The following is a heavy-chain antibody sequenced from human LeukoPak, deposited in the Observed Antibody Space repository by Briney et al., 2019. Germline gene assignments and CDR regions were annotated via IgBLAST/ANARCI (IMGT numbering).Heavy chain of an antibody. CDR1: GYTFTSNY. CDR2: IYPRDGST. V-gene: IGHV1-46*01. CDR3: ARDQEGFDY. J-gene: IGHJ4*02. Sequence: ASVRVSCKASGYTFTSNYIHWVRQAPGQGLEWMGMIYPRDGSTSYAQKFQGRVTVTRDTSTSTVHMELSGLRSEDTAVYYCARDQEGFDYWGQGTLVTVSS.